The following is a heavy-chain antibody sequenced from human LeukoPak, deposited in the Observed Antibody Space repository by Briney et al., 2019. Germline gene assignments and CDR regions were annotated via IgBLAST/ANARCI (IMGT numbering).Heavy chain of an antibody. V-gene: IGHV1-18*04. CDR1: GYTLTSYG. CDR3: ARDDDGDEDYYYYGMDV. D-gene: IGHD4-17*01. Sequence: GASVKVSCKASGYTLTSYGISWVRQAPGQGLEWMGWISAYNGNTNYAQKLQGRVTMTTDTSTSTAYMELRSLRSDDTAVYYCARDDDGDEDYYYYGMDVWGKGTTVTVSS. CDR2: ISAYNGNT. J-gene: IGHJ6*04.